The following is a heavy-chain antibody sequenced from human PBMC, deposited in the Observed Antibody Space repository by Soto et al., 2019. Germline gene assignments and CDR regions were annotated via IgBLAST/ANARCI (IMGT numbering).Heavy chain of an antibody. V-gene: IGHV4-34*01. D-gene: IGHD1-1*01. J-gene: IGHJ4*02. CDR2: INHSGST. CDR3: ARGLSLGRTYYFDY. Sequence: CEILSVTWDVEGGSFGGYDWSWIRQPPGKGLEWIGEINHSGSTNYNPSIKSRVTISVDTSKNQFSLKLSSVTAADTAVYYCARGLSLGRTYYFDYWGKGTLVTVTS. CDR1: GGSFGGYD.